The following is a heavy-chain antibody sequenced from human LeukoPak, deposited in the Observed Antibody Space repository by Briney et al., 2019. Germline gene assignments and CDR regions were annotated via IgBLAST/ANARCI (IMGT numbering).Heavy chain of an antibody. V-gene: IGHV3-23*01. CDR3: AKGTTVTTFGY. CDR2: ISGSGGST. CDR1: GSTFSTYA. J-gene: IGHJ4*02. Sequence: GGSLSPSCEPSGSTFSTYAMSWFPRAPGRGRGWVSAISGSGGSTYYADSVKGRFTISRDNSKNTLYLQMNSLRAEDTAVYYCAKGTTVTTFGYWGQGTLVTVSS. D-gene: IGHD4-17*01.